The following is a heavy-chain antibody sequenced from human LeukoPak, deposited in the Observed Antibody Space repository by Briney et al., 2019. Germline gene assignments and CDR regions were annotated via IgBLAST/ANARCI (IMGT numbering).Heavy chain of an antibody. V-gene: IGHV3-23*01. CDR2: ISDSGGST. Sequence: GGSLRLSCAASGFTFNTYAMNWVRQAPGKGLEWVSAISDSGGSTYYADSVNGRFTISRDNSKNTVYLQIHRLRAEDTAVYYCAKGKGSSSSSIDWWGQGTLVTVSS. CDR3: AKGKGSSSSSIDW. J-gene: IGHJ4*02. D-gene: IGHD2-15*01. CDR1: GFTFNTYA.